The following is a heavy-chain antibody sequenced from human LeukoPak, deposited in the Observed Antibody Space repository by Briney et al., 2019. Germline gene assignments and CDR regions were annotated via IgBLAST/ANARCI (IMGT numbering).Heavy chain of an antibody. V-gene: IGHV1-8*01. CDR1: RYTFTSYD. Sequence: ASVKVSCRASRYTFTSYDINWVRQAPGQGLEWMGWMNPKNANTGYAQKFQGRVTMTRNTSISTAYTEVTSLRSEDTAVYYCAKDPPGAVALYWGQGTLVTVSS. J-gene: IGHJ4*02. CDR2: MNPKNANT. CDR3: AKDPPGAVALY. D-gene: IGHD6-19*01.